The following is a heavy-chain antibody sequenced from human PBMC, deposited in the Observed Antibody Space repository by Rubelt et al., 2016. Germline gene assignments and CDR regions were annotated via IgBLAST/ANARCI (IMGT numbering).Heavy chain of an antibody. V-gene: IGHV5-51*01. CDR1: GYSFTSYW. D-gene: IGHD2-15*01. Sequence: EVQLVQSGAEVKKPGESLKISCTGSGYSFTSYWIGWVRQMPGKGLEWMGIIYPGDSDTRYSPSFQGQVTISADKSISTAYLQLSSLKASDTAMYYCSWLKWDCSSGSCTQSFVERWRCVNEVAVYGGSASAPTLFPLVSCENSPSDTSSVAVGCLAQDF. CDR3: SWLKWDCSSGSCTQSFVERWRCVNEVAVYGGSASAPTLFPLVSCENSPSDTSSVAVGCLAQDF. J-gene: IGHJ2*01. CDR2: IYPGDSDT.